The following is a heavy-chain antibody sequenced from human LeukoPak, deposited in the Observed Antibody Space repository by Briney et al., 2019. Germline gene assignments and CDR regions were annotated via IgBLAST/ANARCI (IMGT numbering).Heavy chain of an antibody. CDR2: IYTSGST. J-gene: IGHJ5*02. Sequence: PSETLSPTCAVYGGSLNDHLWSWIRQPPGQGLEWIGRIYTSGSTNYNPSLKSRVTISVDTSKNQFSLKLSSVTAADTAVYYCARGYCSGGSCYRSNWFDPWGQGTLVTVSS. D-gene: IGHD2-15*01. V-gene: IGHV4-59*10. CDR3: ARGYCSGGSCYRSNWFDP. CDR1: GGSLNDHL.